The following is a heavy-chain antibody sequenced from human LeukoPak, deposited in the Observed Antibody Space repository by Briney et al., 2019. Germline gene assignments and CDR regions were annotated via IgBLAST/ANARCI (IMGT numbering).Heavy chain of an antibody. CDR1: GFALKSFS. D-gene: IGHD2-8*02. CDR3: ARVAVSGPTGWFDS. Sequence: GGSLRLSCAGSGFALKSFSLTWVRQAPGKGLEWVSSISSTSAYIHYADSVKGRFTISRDNVDNVVYLEMNSLGAEDTATYYCARVAVSGPTGWFDSWGQGTLVIVSS. J-gene: IGHJ5*01. CDR2: ISSTSAYI. V-gene: IGHV3-21*01.